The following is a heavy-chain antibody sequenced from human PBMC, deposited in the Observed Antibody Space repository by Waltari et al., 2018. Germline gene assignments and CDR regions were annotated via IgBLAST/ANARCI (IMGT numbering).Heavy chain of an antibody. Sequence: QVQLVQSGAEVKKPGAAVKVSCKASGYTFTSYYMHWVRQAPGQGLDRMGIINPSGGSTSYAQKFQGRVTMTSDTSTSTVYMELSSLRSEDTAVYYCARSGFGPFDYWGQGTLVTVSS. CDR3: ARSGFGPFDY. V-gene: IGHV1-46*01. CDR2: INPSGGST. CDR1: GYTFTSYY. D-gene: IGHD3-16*01. J-gene: IGHJ4*02.